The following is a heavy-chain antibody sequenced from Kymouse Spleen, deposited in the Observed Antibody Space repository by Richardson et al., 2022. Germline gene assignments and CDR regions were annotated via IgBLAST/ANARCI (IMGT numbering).Heavy chain of an antibody. V-gene: IGHV3-33*01. J-gene: IGHJ4*02. D-gene: IGHD3-10*01. CDR2: IWYDGSNK. Sequence: QVQLVESGGGVVQPGRSLRLSCAASGFTFSSYGMHWVRQAPGKGLEWVAVIWYDGSNKYYADSVKGRFTISRDNSKNTLYLQMNSLRAEDTAVYYCARKGYYGSGSSFDYWGQGTLVTVSS. CDR1: GFTFSSYG. CDR3: ARKGYYGSGSSFDY.